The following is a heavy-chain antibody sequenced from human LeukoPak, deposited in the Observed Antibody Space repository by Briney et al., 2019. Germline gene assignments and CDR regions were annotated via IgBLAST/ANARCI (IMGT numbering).Heavy chain of an antibody. CDR1: GGTFSSYA. CDR2: IIPIFGTA. J-gene: IGHJ5*02. V-gene: IGHV1-69*06. Sequence: ASGKLSCNTSGGTFSSYAISWVRQAPGHRLEWLGGIIPIFGTANAEHKFQGRVTITADKSTSTANREMSSLRSEDTAVYFCARDGYVGSGSPQFDPWGQGTLVTVSS. CDR3: ARDGYVGSGSPQFDP. D-gene: IGHD3-10*01.